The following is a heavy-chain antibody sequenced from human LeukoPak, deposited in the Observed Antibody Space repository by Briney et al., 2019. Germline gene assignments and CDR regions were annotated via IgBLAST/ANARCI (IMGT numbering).Heavy chain of an antibody. V-gene: IGHV3-13*01. D-gene: IGHD6-19*01. CDR1: GFTFIDYD. Sequence: GGSLRLSCAASGFTFIDYDMHWVPQVIGKGLEWVSAIGIRGDTHYSGSVKRRFTISIENAESSLYLQMNSLRAEDTAVYYCARGGIQVSGIDEFDYWGQGTLVTVSS. CDR3: ARGGIQVSGIDEFDY. J-gene: IGHJ4*02. CDR2: IGIRGDT.